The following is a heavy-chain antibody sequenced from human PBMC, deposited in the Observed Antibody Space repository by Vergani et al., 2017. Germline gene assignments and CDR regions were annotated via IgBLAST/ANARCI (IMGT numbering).Heavy chain of an antibody. CDR2: INPSGGST. J-gene: IGHJ6*03. CDR3: NLGGYYYYYMDV. V-gene: IGHV1-46*01. CDR1: VYTFTSYY. Sequence: QVQLVQSGAEVKKPGASVKVSCKASVYTFTSYYMHWVRQAPGQGLEWMGIINPSGGSTSYAQKFQGRVTMTRDTSTSTVYMELSSLRSEDTAVYYCNLGGYYYYYMDVWGKGTTVTVSS.